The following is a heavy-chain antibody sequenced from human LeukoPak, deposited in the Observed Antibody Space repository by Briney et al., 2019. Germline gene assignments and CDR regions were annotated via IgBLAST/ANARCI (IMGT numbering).Heavy chain of an antibody. CDR1: GFTFSSYS. V-gene: IGHV3-48*01. D-gene: IGHD3-22*01. CDR3: ASQISAWYYYDSSGYYS. CDR2: ISSSSTI. Sequence: GGSLRLSCAASGFTFSSYSMNWVRQAPGKGLEWASYISSSSTIYYADSVKGRFTISRDNAKNSLYLQMNSLRAEDTAVYYCASQISAWYYYDSSGYYSWGQGTLVTVSS. J-gene: IGHJ4*02.